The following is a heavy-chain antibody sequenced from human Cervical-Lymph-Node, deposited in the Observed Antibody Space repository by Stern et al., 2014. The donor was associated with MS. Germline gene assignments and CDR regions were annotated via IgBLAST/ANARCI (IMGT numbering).Heavy chain of an antibody. D-gene: IGHD3-22*01. CDR3: VRGPYYYDSSGSDY. CDR2: IIHSGSP. V-gene: IGHV4-34*01. J-gene: IGHJ4*02. CDR1: GGSFSGWY. Sequence: QVQLQQWGAGLLKPSETLSLTCAVYGGSFSGWYWTWIRQPPGKGLEWIGEIIHSGSPSYNPSLKSRVTISIDTSKNQFSLNLSSVTAADTAVYYCVRGPYYYDSSGSDYWGQGTLVTVSS.